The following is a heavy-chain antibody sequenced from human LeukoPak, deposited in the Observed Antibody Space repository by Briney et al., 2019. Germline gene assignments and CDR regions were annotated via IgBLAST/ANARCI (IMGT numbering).Heavy chain of an antibody. CDR1: GYTFTGYY. CDR2: INPNSGGT. CDR3: ARDYPASVWFDP. J-gene: IGHJ5*02. Sequence: ASVKVSCKASGYTFTGYYMHWVRQAPGQGLEWMGWINPNSGGTNYAQKFQGRVTMTRDTSISTAYMELSRLRSDDTAVYYCARDYPASVWFDPWGQRTLVTVSS. V-gene: IGHV1-2*02.